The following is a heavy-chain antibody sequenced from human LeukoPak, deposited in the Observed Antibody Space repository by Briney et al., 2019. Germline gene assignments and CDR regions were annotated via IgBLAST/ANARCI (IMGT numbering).Heavy chain of an antibody. CDR3: ARQGGSYYDY. CDR1: GYSFTNYW. Sequence: LGESLKISCKGSGYSFTNYWIAWVRQMPGKGLEWMGIIYPGDSDTRYSPSFQGQVTISADKSINTAYLQWRSLKASDTAMYFCARQGGSYYDYWGQGTLVTVSS. J-gene: IGHJ4*02. V-gene: IGHV5-51*01. CDR2: IYPGDSDT. D-gene: IGHD1-26*01.